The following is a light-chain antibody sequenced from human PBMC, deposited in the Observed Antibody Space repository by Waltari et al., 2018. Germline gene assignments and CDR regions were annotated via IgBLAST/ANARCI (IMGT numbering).Light chain of an antibody. J-gene: IGLJ2*01. CDR2: DVS. CDR3: ISYTTSDTMI. V-gene: IGLV2-14*03. CDR1: SSDVGAYTY. Sequence: QSALTQPASVSGSPGQSITIPCTGTSSDVGAYTYVSWYQQHPGKVPKLIIYDVSHRPSGVSFRFSGSKSDNTASLTISGLQAEDEADYYCISYTTSDTMIFGGGTKLTVL.